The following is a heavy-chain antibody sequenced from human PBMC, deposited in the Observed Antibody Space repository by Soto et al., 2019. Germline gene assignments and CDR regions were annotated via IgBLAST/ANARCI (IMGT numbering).Heavy chain of an antibody. CDR3: ARDGMATINRPFDY. CDR1: GYTFTGYY. J-gene: IGHJ4*02. Sequence: ASVKVSCKASGYTFTGYYMHWVRQAPGQGLEWMGWINPNSGGTNYAQKFQGWVTMTRDTSISTAHMELSRLRSDDTAVYYCARDGMATINRPFDYWGQGTLVTVSS. D-gene: IGHD5-12*01. CDR2: INPNSGGT. V-gene: IGHV1-2*04.